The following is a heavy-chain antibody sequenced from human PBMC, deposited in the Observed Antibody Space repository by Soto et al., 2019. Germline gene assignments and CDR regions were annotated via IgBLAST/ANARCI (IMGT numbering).Heavy chain of an antibody. CDR1: GGSTSSGDYY. CDR3: ARSLSGGGELDY. Sequence: QVQLQESGPGLVKPSQTLSLTCTVSGGSTSSGDYYWSWIRQPPGKGLEWIGYIYYSGSTSSNPSLKSRITISVDTSKNQFSLKLTSVTAADSAVYYCARSLSGGGELDYWGQGILVTVSS. V-gene: IGHV4-30-4*01. J-gene: IGHJ4*02. CDR2: IYYSGST. D-gene: IGHD2-21*01.